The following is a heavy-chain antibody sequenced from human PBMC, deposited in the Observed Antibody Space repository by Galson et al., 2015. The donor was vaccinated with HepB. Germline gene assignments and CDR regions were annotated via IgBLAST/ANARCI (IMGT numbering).Heavy chain of an antibody. J-gene: IGHJ4*02. CDR1: GFTFSGYA. D-gene: IGHD1-14*01. Sequence: SLRLSCAASGFTFSGYAMSWVRQAPGKGLAWVSMIGDNGRDTFYADSVKGRFTISRDNSKNTLYLQVASLRADDTAVYYCAITRQVEPQYYFDYWGRGTLVTVSS. V-gene: IGHV3-23*01. CDR3: AITRQVEPQYYFDY. CDR2: IGDNGRDT.